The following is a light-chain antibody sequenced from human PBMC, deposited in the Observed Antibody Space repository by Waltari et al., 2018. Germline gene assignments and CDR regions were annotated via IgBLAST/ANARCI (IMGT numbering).Light chain of an antibody. J-gene: IGKJ1*01. CDR1: RSLAHSDGNTY. Sequence: DVVVTQSPLSLPVTLGQPASVPCRSSRSLAHSDGNTYLSWFHQRPGQSPRRLIYKVSNRDSGVPDRFSGSGSGTDFTLKINRVEAEDVGLYYCLHATFWPWTFGQGTKVEI. CDR3: LHATFWPWT. CDR2: KVS. V-gene: IGKV2-30*02.